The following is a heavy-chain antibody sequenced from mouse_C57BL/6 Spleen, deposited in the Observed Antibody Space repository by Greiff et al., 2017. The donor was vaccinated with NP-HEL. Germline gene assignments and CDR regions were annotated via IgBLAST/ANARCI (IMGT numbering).Heavy chain of an antibody. CDR2: IWSGGST. J-gene: IGHJ4*01. CDR3: ARGSNYAMDY. CDR1: GFSLTSYG. Sequence: VQVVESGPGLVQPSQSLSITCTVSGFSLTSYGVHWVRQSPGKGLEWLGVIWSGGSTDYNAAFISRLSISKDNSKSQVFFKMNSLQADDTAIYYCARGSNYAMDYWGQGTSVTVSS. V-gene: IGHV2-2*01. D-gene: IGHD5-1*01.